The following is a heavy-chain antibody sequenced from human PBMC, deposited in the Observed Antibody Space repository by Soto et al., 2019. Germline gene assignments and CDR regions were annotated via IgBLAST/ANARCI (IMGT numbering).Heavy chain of an antibody. CDR1: GFTFSSYG. J-gene: IGHJ5*02. D-gene: IGHD3-9*01. CDR2: ISAYNGNT. CDR3: ARDRYILTGYYMAPNSFDP. V-gene: IGHV1-18*01. Sequence: PGGSLRLSCAASGFTFSSYGISWVRQAPGQGLEWMGWISAYNGNTNYAQKLQGRVTMTTDTSTSTAYMELRSLRSDDTAVYYCARDRYILTGYYMAPNSFDPWGQGTLVTVSS.